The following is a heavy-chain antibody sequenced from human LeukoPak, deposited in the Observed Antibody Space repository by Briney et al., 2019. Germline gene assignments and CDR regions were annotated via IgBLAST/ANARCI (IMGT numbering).Heavy chain of an antibody. CDR3: AKQGRDWLRDYYYYMDV. CDR1: GFTVSNNY. CDR2: VSPSGDIT. D-gene: IGHD3-9*01. J-gene: IGHJ6*03. V-gene: IGHV3-23*01. Sequence: GGSLRLSCATSGFTVSNNYMSWVRQAPGKGLEWVSGVSPSGDITYYADSVKGRFTISRDNSKNTLYLQMNSLRAEDTAVYYCAKQGRDWLRDYYYYMDVWGKGTTVTISS.